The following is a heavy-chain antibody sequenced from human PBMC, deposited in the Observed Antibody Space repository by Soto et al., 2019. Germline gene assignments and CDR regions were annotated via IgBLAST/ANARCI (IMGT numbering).Heavy chain of an antibody. CDR2: ITPFNGNT. Sequence: GASVKVSCKASGYTFTYRYLHWVRQAPGQALEWMGWITPFNGNTNYAQKFQDRVTITRDRSMSTAYMELNSLRAEDTAVYYCAKVGGGDIVVVVAATPPYFDYWGQGTLVTVSS. CDR3: AKVGGGDIVVVVAATPPYFDY. CDR1: GYTFTYRY. V-gene: IGHV1-45*02. D-gene: IGHD2-15*01. J-gene: IGHJ4*02.